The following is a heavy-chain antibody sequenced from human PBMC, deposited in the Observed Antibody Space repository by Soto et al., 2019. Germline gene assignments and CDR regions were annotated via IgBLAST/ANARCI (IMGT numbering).Heavy chain of an antibody. CDR3: AREDDILTGYYISAAFDI. V-gene: IGHV4-59*01. CDR1: GGSISSYY. CDR2: IYYSGST. Sequence: SETLSLTFTVSGGSISSYYWSWIRQPPGKGLEWIGYIYYSGSTNYNPSLKGRVTISVDTSKNQFSLKLSSVTAADTAVYYCAREDDILTGYYISAAFDIWGQGTMVTVSS. D-gene: IGHD3-9*01. J-gene: IGHJ3*02.